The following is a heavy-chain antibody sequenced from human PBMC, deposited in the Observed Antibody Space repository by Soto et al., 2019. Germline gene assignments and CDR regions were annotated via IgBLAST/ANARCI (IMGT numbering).Heavy chain of an antibody. V-gene: IGHV4-59*01. Sequence: SDTLSLTCTFTGGSITSDYLSWIRRPPGKGLEWIVQIHYSGSTSYNPSLKSRVTISVATSTTQFSLRLNSVTAADTAVYSCARVPSKEWCFDVWGRGTLVTVSS. J-gene: IGHJ2*01. CDR1: GGSITSDY. CDR3: ARVPSKEWCFDV. CDR2: IHYSGST.